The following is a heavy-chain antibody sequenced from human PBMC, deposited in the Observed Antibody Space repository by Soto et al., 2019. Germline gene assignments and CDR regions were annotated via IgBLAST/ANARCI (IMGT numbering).Heavy chain of an antibody. J-gene: IGHJ4*02. CDR3: AQLNTRGSYFDY. Sequence: SGPTLVNPTQTLTLTCTFSGFSLSTSQVGVGWIRQPPGKALEWLAHVYWNDAKYYSLSLKTRRTITKDTSKNQVVLTMTNMDPVDTATYFCAQLNTRGSYFDYWGQGALVTVSS. V-gene: IGHV2-5*01. CDR1: GFSLSTSQVG. D-gene: IGHD2-8*01. CDR2: VYWNDAK.